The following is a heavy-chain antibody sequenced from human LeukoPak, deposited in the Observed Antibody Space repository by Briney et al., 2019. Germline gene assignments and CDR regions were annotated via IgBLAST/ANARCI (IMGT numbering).Heavy chain of an antibody. Sequence: SETLSLTCTVSGGSISSSSYYWGWIRQPPGKGLEWIGSIYYSGSTYYNPSLKSRVTISVDTSKNQFSLKLSSVTAADTTVYYCARLWYGMDVWGQGTTVTVSS. J-gene: IGHJ6*02. CDR1: GGSISSSSYY. CDR3: ARLWYGMDV. CDR2: IYYSGST. V-gene: IGHV4-39*01.